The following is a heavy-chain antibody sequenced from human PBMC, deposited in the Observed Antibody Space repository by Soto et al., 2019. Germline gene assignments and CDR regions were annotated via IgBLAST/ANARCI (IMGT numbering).Heavy chain of an antibody. V-gene: IGHV3-23*01. CDR1: GFTLRSYA. J-gene: IGHJ4*02. CDR3: ANQDFDY. CDR2: ISAGGGST. Sequence: GGSLRLSCAASGFTLRSYAMSWVRQAPGKGPEWVSTISAGGGSTYYADSVKGRFTISSDNSKTTLYLQMNSLRAEDTAVYYCANQDFDYWGQGTLVTVSS.